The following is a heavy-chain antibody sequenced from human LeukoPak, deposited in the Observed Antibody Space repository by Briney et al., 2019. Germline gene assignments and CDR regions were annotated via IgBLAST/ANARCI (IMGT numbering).Heavy chain of an antibody. J-gene: IGHJ4*02. V-gene: IGHV4-34*01. D-gene: IGHD5-24*01. CDR3: ARVGEMATITDY. Sequence: SETLSLTCAVYGVSFSGYYWSWIRQPPGKGLEWIGEINHSGSTNYNPSLKSRVTISVGTSKNQFSLKLSSVTAADTAVYYCARVGEMATITDYWGQGTLVTVSS. CDR1: GVSFSGYY. CDR2: INHSGST.